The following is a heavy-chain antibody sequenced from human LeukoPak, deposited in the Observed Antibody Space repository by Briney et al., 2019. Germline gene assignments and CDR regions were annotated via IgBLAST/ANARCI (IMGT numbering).Heavy chain of an antibody. J-gene: IGHJ4*02. D-gene: IGHD3-22*01. CDR2: INADASEK. Sequence: GGSLRLSCTASTLPFTKSWMTWVRQAPGKGLEWVAKINADASEKYYADSVRGRFTISRDNAKNSLYLQMNSLRAEDTALYYCARDLSWYYYDSSGYLLDYWGQGTLVTVSS. CDR1: TLPFTKSW. V-gene: IGHV3-7*03. CDR3: ARDLSWYYYDSSGYLLDY.